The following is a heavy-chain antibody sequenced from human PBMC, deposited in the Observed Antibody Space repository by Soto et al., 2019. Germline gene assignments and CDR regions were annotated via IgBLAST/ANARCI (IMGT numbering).Heavy chain of an antibody. CDR2: INHSGST. D-gene: IGHD2-2*01. CDR3: AREPSSTSPHENYYYYCHKDV. V-gene: IGHV4-34*01. CDR1: GGSFSGYY. Sequence: SENLSLTCAVYGGSFSGYYWSWIRQPPGKGLEWIGEINHSGSTNYNPSLKSRVTISVDTSKNQFSLKLSSVTAADTAVYYCAREPSSTSPHENYYYYCHKDVWGKGTTVT. J-gene: IGHJ6*03.